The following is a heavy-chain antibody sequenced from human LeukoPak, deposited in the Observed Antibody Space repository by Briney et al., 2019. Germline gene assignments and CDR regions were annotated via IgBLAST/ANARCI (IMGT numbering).Heavy chain of an antibody. J-gene: IGHJ4*02. CDR3: AREVRGYSHGFDY. CDR2: INSDGSST. CDR1: GFTFSSYW. Sequence: GGSLRLSCAASGFTFSSYWMHWVRQAPGKGLVWVSRINSDGSSTSYADSVKGRFTISRDNAKNTLYLQMNSLRAEDTAVYYCAREVRGYSHGFDYWGQGTLVTVSS. D-gene: IGHD5-18*01. V-gene: IGHV3-74*01.